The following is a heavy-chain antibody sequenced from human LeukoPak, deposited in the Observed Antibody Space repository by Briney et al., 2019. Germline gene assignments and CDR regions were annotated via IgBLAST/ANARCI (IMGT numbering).Heavy chain of an antibody. CDR1: GFTFSDYY. V-gene: IGHV3-11*01. J-gene: IGHJ4*02. Sequence: GGSLRLSCAASGFTFSDYYMSWIRQALGKGLEWVSYISSSGSTIYYADSVKGRFTISRDNAKNSLYLQMNSLRAEDTAVYYCARRYCSSTSCRNYFDYWGQGTLVTVSS. D-gene: IGHD2-2*01. CDR2: ISSSGSTI. CDR3: ARRYCSSTSCRNYFDY.